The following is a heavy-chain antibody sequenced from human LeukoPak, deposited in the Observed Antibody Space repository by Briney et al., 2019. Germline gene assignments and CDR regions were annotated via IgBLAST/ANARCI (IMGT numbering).Heavy chain of an antibody. D-gene: IGHD1-14*01. V-gene: IGHV3-74*01. J-gene: IGHJ4*02. CDR3: ASITPGY. CDR1: GFTFNKYW. Sequence: GGSLRLSCVASGFTFNKYWMHWVRQAAGKGLVWASRINPDGSSTDYADSVKGRFTISRDNAKNTLYLQMNTLRAEDTALYFCASITPGYWGQGNLVTVSS. CDR2: INPDGSST.